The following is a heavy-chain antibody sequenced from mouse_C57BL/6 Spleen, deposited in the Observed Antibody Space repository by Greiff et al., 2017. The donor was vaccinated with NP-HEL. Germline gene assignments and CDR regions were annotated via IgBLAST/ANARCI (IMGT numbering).Heavy chain of an antibody. CDR1: GYTFTDHT. J-gene: IGHJ4*01. D-gene: IGHD2-5*01. Sequence: SDAELVKPGASVKISCKVSGYTFTDHTIHWMKQRPEQGLEWIGYIYPRDGSTKYNEKFKGKATLTADKSSSTAYMQLNSLTSEDSAVYFCARYGGYYSNSYAMDYWGQGTSVTVSS. V-gene: IGHV1-78*01. CDR3: ARYGGYYSNSYAMDY. CDR2: IYPRDGST.